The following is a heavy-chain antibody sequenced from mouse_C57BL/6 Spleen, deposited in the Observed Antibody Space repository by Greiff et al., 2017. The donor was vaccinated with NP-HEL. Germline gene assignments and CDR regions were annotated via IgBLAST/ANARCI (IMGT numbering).Heavy chain of an antibody. CDR3: ARRGEFITTVVACDY. CDR2: IDPSDSYT. Sequence: VKLQQPGAELVRPGTSVKLSCKASGYTFTSYWMHWVKQRPGQGLEWIGVIDPSDSYTNYNQKFKGKATLTVDTSSSTAYMQLSSLTSEDSAVYYCARRGEFITTVVACDYWGQGTTLTVSS. V-gene: IGHV1-59*01. CDR1: GYTFTSYW. D-gene: IGHD1-1*01. J-gene: IGHJ2*01.